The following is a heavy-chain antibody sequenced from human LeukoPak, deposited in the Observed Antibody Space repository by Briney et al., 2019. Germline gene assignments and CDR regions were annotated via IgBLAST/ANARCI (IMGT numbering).Heavy chain of an antibody. CDR3: AREIPTLSWYEVAFDI. Sequence: SETLSLTCAVSGYSISSGYHWGWIRQPPGKGLEWIGSISHSGSTYYNPSLKSRVTISVDTSKNQFSLKLSSVTAADTAVYYCAREIPTLSWYEVAFDIWGQGTMVTVSS. CDR1: GYSISSGYH. V-gene: IGHV4-38-2*02. D-gene: IGHD6-13*01. J-gene: IGHJ3*02. CDR2: ISHSGST.